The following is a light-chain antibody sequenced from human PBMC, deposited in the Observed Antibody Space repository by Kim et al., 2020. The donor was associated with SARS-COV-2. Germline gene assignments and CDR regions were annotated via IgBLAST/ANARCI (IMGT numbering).Light chain of an antibody. CDR1: NSDIGDVYD. J-gene: IGLJ3*02. CDR2: AIT. V-gene: IGLV1-40*01. CDR3: QSYDSSLSGSWV. Sequence: VTISCTGLNSDIGDVYDVHGYRQVPVTAPKLLVYAITDRPSGVPDLFSGSKAGTSASLAITGLQAEDEADYYCQSYDSSLSGSWVFGGGTHLTVL.